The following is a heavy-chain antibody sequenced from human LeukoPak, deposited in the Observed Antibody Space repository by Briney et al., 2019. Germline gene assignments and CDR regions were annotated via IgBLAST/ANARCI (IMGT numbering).Heavy chain of an antibody. CDR1: GFTFSNAW. J-gene: IGHJ3*02. CDR3: ARDSPPYGDAFDI. Sequence: GGSLRLSCAASGFTFSNAWMSWVRQAPGKGLEWIGRIRSKTDGETTDYAAPVKGRFTISRDDSKNTLYLQMNSLRAEDTAVYYCARDSPPYGDAFDIWGQGTMVTVSS. D-gene: IGHD3-16*01. CDR2: IRSKTDGETT. V-gene: IGHV3-15*01.